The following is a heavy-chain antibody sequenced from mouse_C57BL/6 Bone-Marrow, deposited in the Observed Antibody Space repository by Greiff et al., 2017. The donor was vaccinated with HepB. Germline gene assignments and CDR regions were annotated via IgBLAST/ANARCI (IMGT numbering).Heavy chain of an antibody. V-gene: IGHV6-3*01. Sequence: EVKLEESGGGLVQPGGSMKLSCVASGFTFSNYWMNWVRQSPEKGLEWVAQIRLKSDNYATHYAESVKGRFTISRDDSKSSVYLQMNNLRAEDTGIYYCTGLYGSREVYLYFDVWGTGTTVTVSS. CDR3: TGLYGSREVYLYFDV. D-gene: IGHD1-1*01. CDR1: GFTFSNYW. CDR2: IRLKSDNYAT. J-gene: IGHJ1*03.